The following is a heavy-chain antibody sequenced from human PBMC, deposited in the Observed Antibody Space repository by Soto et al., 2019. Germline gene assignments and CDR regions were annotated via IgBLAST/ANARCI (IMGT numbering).Heavy chain of an antibody. D-gene: IGHD3-3*01. Sequence: VASVKVSCKASGYTFTSYAMHWVRQAPGQRLEWMGWINAGNGNTKYSQKFQGRVTITRDTSASTAYMELSSLRSEDTAVYYCARDLTPIDFWSGYYDSVGGMDVWGQGTTVTVSS. CDR3: ARDLTPIDFWSGYYDSVGGMDV. CDR1: GYTFTSYA. J-gene: IGHJ6*02. V-gene: IGHV1-3*01. CDR2: INAGNGNT.